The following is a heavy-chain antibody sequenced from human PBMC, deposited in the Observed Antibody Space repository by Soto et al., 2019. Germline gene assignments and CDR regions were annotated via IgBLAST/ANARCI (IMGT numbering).Heavy chain of an antibody. D-gene: IGHD3-9*01. J-gene: IGHJ6*03. V-gene: IGHV4-59*01. CDR3: ARGRYDVLTGYYPWSYHYYMDV. CDR1: GDSISTYH. CDR2: IYYTGST. Sequence: SETLSLTCTVSGDSISTYHWSWVRQPPGKGPEWIGYIYYTGSTNYNSSLKSRVTISVDTSKNQFSLKLSSVTAADTAVYYCARGRYDVLTGYYPWSYHYYMDVWGKGTTVTVSS.